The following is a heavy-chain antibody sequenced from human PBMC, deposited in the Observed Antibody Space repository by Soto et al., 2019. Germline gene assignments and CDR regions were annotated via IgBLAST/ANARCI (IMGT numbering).Heavy chain of an antibody. V-gene: IGHV4-30-4*01. CDR2: IYYSGST. J-gene: IGHJ3*02. D-gene: IGHD3-22*01. CDR3: ARGKYYYDSSGYRLLNAFDI. Sequence: QVQLQESGPGLVKPSQTLSLTCTVSGGSISSGDYYWSWIRQPPGKGLEWIGYIYYSGSTYYNPSLKSRVTISVDTSKNQLSLKLSSVTAADTAVYYCARGKYYYDSSGYRLLNAFDIWGQGTMVTVSS. CDR1: GGSISSGDYY.